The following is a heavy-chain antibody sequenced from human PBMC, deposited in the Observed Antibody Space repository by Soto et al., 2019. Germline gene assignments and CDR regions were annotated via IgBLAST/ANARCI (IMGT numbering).Heavy chain of an antibody. J-gene: IGHJ3*02. CDR2: IYSSGST. D-gene: IGHD3-10*01. CDR3: ARDANAGDAFDI. CDR1: GGSVSSDTHY. V-gene: IGHV4-61*01. Sequence: SATLSLTCPGSGGSVSSDTHYWSWIREPPVKLLEWIGFIYSSGSTNYNPSLKSRVTMSVDTSKNQFSLKLRSVIVADTAVYHCARDANAGDAFDIWRRRTMVNVSS.